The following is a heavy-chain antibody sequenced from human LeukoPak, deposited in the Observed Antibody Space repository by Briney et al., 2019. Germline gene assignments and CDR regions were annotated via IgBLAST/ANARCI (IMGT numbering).Heavy chain of an antibody. D-gene: IGHD5-12*01. Sequence: PGGSLRLSCAASGFTFDDYAMHWVRQAPGRGLEWVSGISWNSGSIGYADSVKGRFTISRDNSKNTLYLQMNSLRAEDTAVYYCALVATIAPLDYWGQGTLVTVSS. V-gene: IGHV3-9*01. CDR3: ALVATIAPLDY. CDR2: ISWNSGSI. CDR1: GFTFDDYA. J-gene: IGHJ4*02.